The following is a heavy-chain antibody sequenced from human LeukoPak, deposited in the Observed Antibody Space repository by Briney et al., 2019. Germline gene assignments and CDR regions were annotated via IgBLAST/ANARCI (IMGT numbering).Heavy chain of an antibody. Sequence: PGGSLRLSCAASGFTFSSYEMNWVRQAPGKGLEWVSYISSSDSTIYYADSVKGRFTISRDDAKNSLYLQMNSLRAEDTAVYYCARDLDGLAIFDYWGQGTLVTVSS. D-gene: IGHD3-10*01. V-gene: IGHV3-48*03. CDR2: ISSSDSTI. CDR3: ARDLDGLAIFDY. CDR1: GFTFSSYE. J-gene: IGHJ4*02.